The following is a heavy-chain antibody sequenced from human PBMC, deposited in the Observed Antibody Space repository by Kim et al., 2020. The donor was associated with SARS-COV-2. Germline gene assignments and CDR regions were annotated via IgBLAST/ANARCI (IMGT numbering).Heavy chain of an antibody. Sequence: SETLSLTCTVSGGSVSSGSYYWSWIRQPPGKGLEWIGYIYYSGSTNYNPSLKSRVTISVDTSKNQFSLKLSSVTAADTAVYYCAREFRDGYNSNIRGVGYWGQGTLVTVSS. CDR2: IYYSGST. V-gene: IGHV4-61*01. J-gene: IGHJ4*02. CDR3: AREFRDGYNSNIRGVGY. CDR1: GGSVSSGSYY. D-gene: IGHD5-12*01.